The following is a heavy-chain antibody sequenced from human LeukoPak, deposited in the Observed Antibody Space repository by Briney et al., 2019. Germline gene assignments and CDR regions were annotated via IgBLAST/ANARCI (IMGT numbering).Heavy chain of an antibody. J-gene: IGHJ3*02. Sequence: SETLSLTCTVSGGSISSYYWSWIRQPPGKGLEWIGYIYSNEATEYRPSLRSRVTISADTSKNQFSLKLASVTAADTAIYYCARRNDFDIWGQGTMVTVSS. CDR3: ARRNDFDI. CDR2: IYSNEAT. CDR1: GGSISSYY. V-gene: IGHV4-4*08.